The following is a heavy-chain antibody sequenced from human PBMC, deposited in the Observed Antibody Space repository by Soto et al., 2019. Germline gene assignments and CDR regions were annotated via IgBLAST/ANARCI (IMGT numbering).Heavy chain of an antibody. D-gene: IGHD6-25*01. V-gene: IGHV4-39*01. CDR1: GGSISSSSYY. CDR2: IYYSGST. Sequence: QMQLQESGPGLVKPSETLSLTCTVSGGSISSSSYYWGWIRQPPGKGLEWIGNIYYSGSTYYNPSLKRRATISVDTSKNRLSLPLGSVTAADAAVYYCARRHGSGLFDYWGQGTLVTVSS. CDR3: ARRHGSGLFDY. J-gene: IGHJ4*02.